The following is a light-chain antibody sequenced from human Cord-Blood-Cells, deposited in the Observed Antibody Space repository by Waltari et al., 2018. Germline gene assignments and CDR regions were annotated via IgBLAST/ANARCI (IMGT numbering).Light chain of an antibody. J-gene: IGLJ3*02. V-gene: IGLV3-1*01. CDR1: KLGDKY. CDR3: QAWDSSTAWV. CDR2: QDS. Sequence: SYELPQPPSVSVSPGQTASITCSGDKLGDKYACWYQQKQGQSPVLVIYQDSKRPSGIPERFSGSNSGNTATLTISGTQAMDEADYYCQAWDSSTAWVFGGGTKLTVL.